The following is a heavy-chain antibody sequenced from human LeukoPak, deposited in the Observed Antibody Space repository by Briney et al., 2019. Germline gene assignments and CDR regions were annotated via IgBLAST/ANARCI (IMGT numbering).Heavy chain of an antibody. CDR2: ISYDGRNK. CDR3: ARGPYGDYIDAFDY. V-gene: IGHV3-30*03. J-gene: IGHJ4*02. Sequence: GGSLRLSCAASGFSFSSYGMHWVRQAPGEGLEWVAVISYDGRNKYYADSVKGRFTISRDNAKNSLYLQMNSLRAEDTAVYYCARGPYGDYIDAFDYWGQGTLVTVSS. CDR1: GFSFSSYG. D-gene: IGHD4-17*01.